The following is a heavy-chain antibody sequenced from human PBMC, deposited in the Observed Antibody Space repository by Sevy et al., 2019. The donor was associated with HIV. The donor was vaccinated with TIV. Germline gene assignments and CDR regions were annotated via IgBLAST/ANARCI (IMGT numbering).Heavy chain of an antibody. V-gene: IGHV3-30*04. CDR3: ARLFSCGGDCYYFDY. Sequence: GGSLRLSCAASGFTFSDYDMHWVRQAPGKGLEWVAVMSHDGNYKNHADSVKVRFTISTDNFKNRLYLQMNSLRFEDTAVYFCARLFSCGGDCYYFDYWGQGAPVTVSS. CDR1: GFTFSDYD. D-gene: IGHD2-21*02. CDR2: MSHDGNYK. J-gene: IGHJ4*02.